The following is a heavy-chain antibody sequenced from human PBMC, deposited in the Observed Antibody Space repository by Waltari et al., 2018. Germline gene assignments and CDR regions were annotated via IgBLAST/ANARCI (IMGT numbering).Heavy chain of an antibody. D-gene: IGHD5-12*01. CDR3: ARDHPVSGYGDSHYYYYGMDV. CDR1: GDSVSSNSAA. Sequence: QVQLQQSGPGLVKPSQTLSLTCAISGDSVSSNSAAWNWIRQSPSRGLEWLGRTYYRSKWYNDYAVSVKSRITINPDTSKNQFSLQLNSVTPEDTAVYYCARDHPVSGYGDSHYYYYGMDVWGQGTTVTVSS. J-gene: IGHJ6*02. CDR2: TYYRSKWYN. V-gene: IGHV6-1*01.